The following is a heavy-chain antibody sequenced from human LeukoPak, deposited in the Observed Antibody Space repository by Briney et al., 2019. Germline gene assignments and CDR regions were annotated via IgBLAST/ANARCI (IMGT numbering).Heavy chain of an antibody. D-gene: IGHD1-1*01. CDR1: GFTFSSYS. V-gene: IGHV3-48*01. Sequence: PRGSLRLTCAASGFTFSSYSMNWVRQAPGKGLAWVTFISTSRSTIYYADSVKGRFTISRDDAKNSLYQEMNSLRAEDTAVYYWSIKTVGSLDFWGQGTMVTVSS. J-gene: IGHJ3*01. CDR3: SIKTVGSLDF. CDR2: ISTSRSTI.